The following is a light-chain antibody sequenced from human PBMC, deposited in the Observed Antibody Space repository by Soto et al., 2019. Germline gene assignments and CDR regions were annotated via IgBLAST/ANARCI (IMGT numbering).Light chain of an antibody. J-gene: IGKJ1*01. CDR2: KAS. Sequence: DIQMTQSPSTLSGSVGDRVTITCRASQTISNWLAWHQQKPGKAPKLLIYKASTLKSGVPSRFSGSGSGTEFTLTISSLQPDDFATYYCQHYNSYSEAFGQGTKVDIK. V-gene: IGKV1-5*03. CDR1: QTISNW. CDR3: QHYNSYSEA.